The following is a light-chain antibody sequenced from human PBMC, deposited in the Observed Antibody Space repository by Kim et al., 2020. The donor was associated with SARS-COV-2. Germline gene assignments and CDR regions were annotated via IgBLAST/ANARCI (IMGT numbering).Light chain of an antibody. V-gene: IGKV1-39*01. CDR1: QSMTNY. CDR3: QQTYSTPRT. J-gene: IGKJ1*01. CDR2: AAS. Sequence: AYVGDRVTRTCRAGQSMTNYLIWYQQKPGKAPKLLIYAASSLHTGVPSRFSGSGSGRDFTLTISNLQPEDFATYYCQQTYSTPRTFGQGTKVDIK.